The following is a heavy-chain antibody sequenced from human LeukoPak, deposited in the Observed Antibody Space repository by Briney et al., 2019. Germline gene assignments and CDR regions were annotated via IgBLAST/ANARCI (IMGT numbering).Heavy chain of an antibody. Sequence: GGSLRLSCAASGFTFSSYSMNWVRQAPGKGLEWVAAISYDGSQKFHAHSVKGRFSISRDNSKNTLYLQMSSLTTEDTAVYYCARALRSGYDDHYYGMDVWGQGTTVAVS. D-gene: IGHD5-12*01. CDR3: ARALRSGYDDHYYGMDV. V-gene: IGHV3-30*03. J-gene: IGHJ6*02. CDR2: ISYDGSQK. CDR1: GFTFSSYS.